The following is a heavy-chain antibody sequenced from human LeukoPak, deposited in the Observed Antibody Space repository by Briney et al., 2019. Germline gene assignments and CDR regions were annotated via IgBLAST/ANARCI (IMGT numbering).Heavy chain of an antibody. J-gene: IGHJ3*02. Sequence: ASVKVSRKASGYTFTSYYMHWVRQAPGQGLEWMGIINPSGGSTSYARKFQGRVTMTRDMSTSTVYMELSSLRSEDTAVYYCARDPRGGEGDAFDIWGQGTMVTVSS. V-gene: IGHV1-46*01. CDR3: ARDPRGGEGDAFDI. D-gene: IGHD3-10*01. CDR2: INPSGGST. CDR1: GYTFTSYY.